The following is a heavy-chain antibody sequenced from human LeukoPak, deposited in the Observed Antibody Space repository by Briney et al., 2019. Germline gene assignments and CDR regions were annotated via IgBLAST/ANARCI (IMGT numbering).Heavy chain of an antibody. CDR2: INQDGGEK. V-gene: IGHV3-7*01. CDR3: AGRYFDC. D-gene: IGHD1-14*01. CDR1: GFTFTNYW. J-gene: IGHJ4*02. Sequence: PGGSLRLSCAASGFTFTNYWMSWVRQAPGKGLEWVANINQDGGEKYYVDSVKGRFTISRDNAKNSLYLQMNSLRAEDTAVYYCAGRYFDCWGQGTLVTVSS.